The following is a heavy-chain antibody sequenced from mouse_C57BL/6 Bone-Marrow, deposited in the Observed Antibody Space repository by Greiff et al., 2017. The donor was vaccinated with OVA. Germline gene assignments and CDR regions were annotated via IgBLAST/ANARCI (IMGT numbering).Heavy chain of an antibody. Sequence: VQLVESGAELVKPGASVKISCKASGYAFSSYWMNWVKQRPGKGLEWIGQIYPGDGDANYNGKFKGKATLTADESSSIAYVQLSSLTSEDSAVYFCARGEDDGSNWYFDVWGTGTTVTVSS. CDR1: GYAFSSYW. CDR2: IYPGDGDA. D-gene: IGHD2-3*01. J-gene: IGHJ1*03. CDR3: ARGEDDGSNWYFDV. V-gene: IGHV1-80*01.